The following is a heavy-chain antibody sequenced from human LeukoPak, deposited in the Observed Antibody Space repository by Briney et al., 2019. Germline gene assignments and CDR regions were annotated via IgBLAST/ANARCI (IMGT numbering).Heavy chain of an antibody. CDR3: AKGRELLWFGGLLSHFDS. CDR1: GFTFSSFA. J-gene: IGHJ4*02. V-gene: IGHV3-64D*06. CDR2: ITTNGGST. Sequence: GGSLRLSCSASGFTFSSFAMHWVRQAPGKGLEYISAITTNGGSTYYVDSVRGRFTISRDNSKNTVYLQLSSLRAEDAAVYYCAKGRELLWFGGLLSHFDSWGQGTLVTVSS. D-gene: IGHD3-10*01.